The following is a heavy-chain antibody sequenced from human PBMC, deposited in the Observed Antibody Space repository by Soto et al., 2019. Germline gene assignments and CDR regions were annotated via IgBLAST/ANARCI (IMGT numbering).Heavy chain of an antibody. CDR1: GGSISSYY. Sequence: QVQLQESGPGLVKPSETLSLTCTVSGGSISSYYWSWIRQPPGKGLEWIGYIYYSGSTNYNPSLKSRVTISVDTSMNQFSLKLSSVTAADTAVYYCARAKAVAGTGGFYWYFDLWGRGTLVTVSS. D-gene: IGHD6-19*01. CDR2: IYYSGST. CDR3: ARAKAVAGTGGFYWYFDL. J-gene: IGHJ2*01. V-gene: IGHV4-59*01.